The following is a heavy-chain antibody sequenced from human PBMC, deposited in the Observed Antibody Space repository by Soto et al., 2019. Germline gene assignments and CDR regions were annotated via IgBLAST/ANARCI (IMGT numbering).Heavy chain of an antibody. CDR1: GFTFSSYA. CDR2: ISGSGGST. J-gene: IGHJ4*02. V-gene: IGHV3-23*01. Sequence: EVQLLESGGGLVQPGGSLRLSCAASGFTFSSYAMSWVRQAPGKGLEWVSAISGSGGSTYYADSVKGRFTSSRDNSKNTLYLQMNSLRAEDTAVYYCAKGYGGWPRGAPVDYWGQGTLVTVSS. CDR3: AKGYGGWPRGAPVDY. D-gene: IGHD6-19*01.